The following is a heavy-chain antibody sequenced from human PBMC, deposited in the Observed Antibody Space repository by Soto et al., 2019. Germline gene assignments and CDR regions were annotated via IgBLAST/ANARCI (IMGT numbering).Heavy chain of an antibody. D-gene: IGHD4-17*01. CDR2: IYYSGST. Sequence: PSETLSLTCTVSGGSISSSSYYWGWIRQPPGKGLEWIGSIYYSGSTYYNPSLKSRVTISVDTSKNQFSLKLSSVAAADTAVYYCARHDLHGELEYWGQGTLVTVSS. J-gene: IGHJ4*02. CDR3: ARHDLHGELEY. CDR1: GGSISSSSYY. V-gene: IGHV4-39*01.